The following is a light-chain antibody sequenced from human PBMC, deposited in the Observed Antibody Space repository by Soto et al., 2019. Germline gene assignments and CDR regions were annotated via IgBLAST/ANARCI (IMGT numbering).Light chain of an antibody. CDR1: QSVSSSS. Sequence: EVALTQSPGTLSLSPGARATLSFRASQSVSSSSLAWYQQKPGQAPRLLIYGASSRATGIPDRFSGSGSGTDFTLTISRLEPKDFAVYYCQQYGSSPLTFGGGTKVAIK. J-gene: IGKJ4*01. CDR2: GAS. CDR3: QQYGSSPLT. V-gene: IGKV3-20*01.